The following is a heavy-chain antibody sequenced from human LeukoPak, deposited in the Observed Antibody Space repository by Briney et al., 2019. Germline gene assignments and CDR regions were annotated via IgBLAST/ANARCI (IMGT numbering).Heavy chain of an antibody. J-gene: IGHJ4*02. CDR2: ISSRGSTI. CDR1: GFTFSSYE. D-gene: IGHD3-22*01. Sequence: GGSLRLSCAASGFTFSSYEMNWVRQAPGKGLEWVSYISSRGSTIYYADSVKGRFTISRDNSKNTLNLQMNSLRAEDTAVYYCAKDPTHYRVWDYYETIGLSYWGQGTLVTVSS. CDR3: AKDPTHYRVWDYYETIGLSY. V-gene: IGHV3-48*03.